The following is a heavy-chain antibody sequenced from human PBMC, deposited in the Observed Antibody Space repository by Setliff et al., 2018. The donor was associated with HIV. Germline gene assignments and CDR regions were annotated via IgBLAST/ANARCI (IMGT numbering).Heavy chain of an antibody. D-gene: IGHD2-15*01. V-gene: IGHV1-18*01. Sequence: ASVKVSCKASGDTFTTYALHWVRQAPGQRLEWMGWISSYNDNTNYALNLQGRVTMTTDTSTSTAYMELRSLRSDDTAVYYCARDDVGYCSGGSCYHLFDTFDIRGQGTVVTVSS. J-gene: IGHJ3*02. CDR1: GDTFTTYA. CDR3: ARDDVGYCSGGSCYHLFDTFDI. CDR2: ISSYNDNT.